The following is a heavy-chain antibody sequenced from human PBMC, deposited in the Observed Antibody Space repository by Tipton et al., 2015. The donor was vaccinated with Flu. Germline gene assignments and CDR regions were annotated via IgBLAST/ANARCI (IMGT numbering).Heavy chain of an antibody. V-gene: IGHV1-2*02. Sequence: QLVQSGAEVKRPGASVKVSCKATAYTFTGFYVHWVRQAPGQGFEWMGWIYPNGETRYRQDFQGRVTMTWDTSISTAYMELTSLRPDDTGVYYCTREGCDTSNCNTCAVDHWGQGTLVTVSS. CDR3: TREGCDTSNCNTCAVDH. D-gene: IGHD1-1*01. CDR2: IYPNGET. J-gene: IGHJ4*02. CDR1: AYTFTGFY.